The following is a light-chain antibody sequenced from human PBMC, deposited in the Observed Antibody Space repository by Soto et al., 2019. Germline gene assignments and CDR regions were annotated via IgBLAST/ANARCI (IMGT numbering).Light chain of an antibody. J-gene: IGLJ3*02. CDR1: SSNIGNNH. Sequence: QSVLTQPPSVSAAPGQKVTISCSGSSSNIGNNHASWYQHLPGTAPKLLIFDNDKRPSGIPDRFSGSKSGTLATLGITGLQTGDEADYYCGTWDSSLSAWVFGGGTKLTVL. CDR3: GTWDSSLSAWV. CDR2: DND. V-gene: IGLV1-51*01.